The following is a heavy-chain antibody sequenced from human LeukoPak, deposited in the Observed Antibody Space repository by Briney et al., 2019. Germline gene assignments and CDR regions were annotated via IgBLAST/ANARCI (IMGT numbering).Heavy chain of an antibody. CDR1: GGSNSYYY. D-gene: IGHD2-15*01. J-gene: IGHJ4*02. CDR2: ISSSGTT. CDR3: AREGCSGGVCYFDY. V-gene: IGHV4-4*07. Sequence: SETLSLTCTVSGGSNSYYYWTWIRQPAGKGLEWIGRISSSGTTNYIPSLRGRVTLSLDMSENQFSLKLSSVTAADTAVYFCAREGCSGGVCYFDYWGRGTLVTVSS.